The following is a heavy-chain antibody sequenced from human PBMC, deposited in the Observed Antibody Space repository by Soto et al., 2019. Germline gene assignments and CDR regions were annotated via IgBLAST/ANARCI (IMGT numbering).Heavy chain of an antibody. D-gene: IGHD3-10*01. CDR3: AIAYVGDWLDP. J-gene: IGHJ5*02. V-gene: IGHV1-18*01. Sequence: QVQLVQSGTEMKKPGASVKVSCKASGYTFTSYGISWVRQAPGQGLEWMGWASPYNGDTKYAQKFHDTVTMTTDTATSTAYMELRSLRSDDTAIYYCAIAYVGDWLDPWGQGTLVTVSS. CDR2: ASPYNGDT. CDR1: GYTFTSYG.